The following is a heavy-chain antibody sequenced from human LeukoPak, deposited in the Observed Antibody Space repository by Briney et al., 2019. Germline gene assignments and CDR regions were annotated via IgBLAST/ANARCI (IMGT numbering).Heavy chain of an antibody. CDR3: ARDPPTGYSSGWYFDY. V-gene: IGHV3-20*04. Sequence: GGSLRLSCAASGFTFDDYGMSWVRQAPGKGLEWVSGINWNGGSTGYADSVKGRFTISRDNAKNSLYLQMNILRAEDTALYYCARDPPTGYSSGWYFDYWGQGTLVTVSS. D-gene: IGHD6-19*01. CDR1: GFTFDDYG. J-gene: IGHJ4*02. CDR2: INWNGGST.